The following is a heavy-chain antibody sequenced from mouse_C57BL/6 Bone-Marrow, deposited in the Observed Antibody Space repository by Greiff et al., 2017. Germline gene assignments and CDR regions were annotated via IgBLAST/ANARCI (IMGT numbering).Heavy chain of an antibody. CDR2: IYPTSGRT. Sequence: QVQLKQPGAELVKPGASVKMSCKASGYTFTSYWITWVKQRPGQGLEWIGDIYPTSGRTNYNEKFKSKAILTVDTSSNTAYMQLSSLTSEYSAVFYCTRSGPLGRSFDYWGQGTTLTVSS. V-gene: IGHV1-55*01. D-gene: IGHD3-1*01. CDR3: TRSGPLGRSFDY. CDR1: GYTFTSYW. J-gene: IGHJ2*01.